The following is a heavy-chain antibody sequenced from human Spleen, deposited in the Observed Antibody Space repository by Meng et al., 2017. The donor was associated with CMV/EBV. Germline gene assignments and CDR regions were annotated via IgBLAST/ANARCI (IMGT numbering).Heavy chain of an antibody. Sequence: CSISSYIHHWGPIRQPPGKRLEWIGSIYYTWSTYNNASLKIRVTISVDTSKNQFSLKLRSVTAADTSVYYWVRQYQVLLYWYFEVWGRGTLVTVSS. CDR2: IYYTWST. V-gene: IGHV4-39*07. D-gene: IGHD2-2*01. CDR3: VRQYQVLLYWYFEV. J-gene: IGHJ2*01. CDR1: CSISSYIHH.